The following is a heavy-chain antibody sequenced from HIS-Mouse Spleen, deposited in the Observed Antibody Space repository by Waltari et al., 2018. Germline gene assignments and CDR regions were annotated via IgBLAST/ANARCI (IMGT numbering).Heavy chain of an antibody. D-gene: IGHD6-13*01. V-gene: IGHV3-53*01. J-gene: IGHJ2*01. CDR2: IYSGGST. Sequence: EVQLVASGGGLIQPGGSLRLSCAASGFTVSSNYISWGRQAPGKGLEWVSVIYSGGSTYYADSVKGRFTISRDNSKNTLYLQMNSLRAEDTAVYYCARGGLAAAGWYFDLWGRGTLVTVSS. CDR3: ARGGLAAAGWYFDL. CDR1: GFTVSSNY.